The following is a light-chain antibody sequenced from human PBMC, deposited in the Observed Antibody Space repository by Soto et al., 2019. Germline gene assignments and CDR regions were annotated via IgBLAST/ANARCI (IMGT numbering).Light chain of an antibody. CDR3: SSYPRSSTSV. V-gene: IGLV2-14*01. J-gene: IGLJ1*01. Sequence: QSALSEASAVSGFPGRSIRVGYTGGSSDVGGYNYSCWYQQQPCKAPRLRSYDVSNRTAEEPKRFNSSKSGNAAPLAISGLQVEDEADYYFSSYPRSSTSVFGTGPKVPVL. CDR1: SSDVGGYNY. CDR2: DVS.